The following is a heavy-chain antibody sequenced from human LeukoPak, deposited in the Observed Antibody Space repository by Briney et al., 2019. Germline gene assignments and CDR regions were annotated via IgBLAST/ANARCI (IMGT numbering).Heavy chain of an antibody. CDR2: INPNSGGT. J-gene: IGHJ5*01. D-gene: IGHD2-2*01. CDR1: GYTFTGYY. V-gene: IGHV1-2*06. CDR3: ARPTECSSTSCQNWFDP. Sequence: ASVKVSCKASGYTFTGYYMHWVRQATGQRLEWMGRINPNSGGTNYAQKFQGRVTMTRDTSISTAYMELSRLRSDDTAVYYCARPTECSSTSCQNWFDPWGQGTLVTVSS.